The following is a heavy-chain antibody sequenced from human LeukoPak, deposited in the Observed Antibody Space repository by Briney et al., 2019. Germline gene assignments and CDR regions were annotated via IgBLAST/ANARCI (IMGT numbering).Heavy chain of an antibody. CDR1: GFTFSSYA. D-gene: IGHD2-15*01. Sequence: GGSLRLSCAASGFTFSSYAMHGVRQAPGKGLEWVAVISYDGSNKYYADSVKGRFTISRDNSKNTLYLQMNSLRAEDTAVYYCARDLGGGGPGGGFGPWGQGTLVTVSS. CDR3: ARDLGGGGPGGGFGP. V-gene: IGHV3-30*04. CDR2: ISYDGSNK. J-gene: IGHJ5*02.